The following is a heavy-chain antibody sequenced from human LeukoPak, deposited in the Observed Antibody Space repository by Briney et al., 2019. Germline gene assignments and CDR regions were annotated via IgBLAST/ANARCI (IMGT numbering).Heavy chain of an antibody. CDR2: IYYSGST. V-gene: IGHV4-59*01. J-gene: IGHJ5*02. CDR3: ARENPTGSWFDP. D-gene: IGHD1-14*01. CDR1: GGSFSTYY. Sequence: PSETLSLTCTVSGGSFSTYYWSWIRQPPGKGLEWIGYIYYSGSTNYNPSLRSRVTISVDTSKNQFSLKLSSVTAADTAVYYCARENPTGSWFDPWGQGTLVTVSS.